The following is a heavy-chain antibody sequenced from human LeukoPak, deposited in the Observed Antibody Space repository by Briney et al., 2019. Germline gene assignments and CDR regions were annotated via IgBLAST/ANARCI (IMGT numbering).Heavy chain of an antibody. Sequence: GGSLRLSCAASGFNFNNFAMSWVREAPGQGLEWLSAMSGPADTTYYAESVKGRFTISRDYSKSMVFLQMNSLRVEDTAIYYCAKGAEIDHWGQGTLVTVSS. CDR1: GFNFNNFA. J-gene: IGHJ4*02. CDR3: AKGAEIDH. V-gene: IGHV3-23*01. CDR2: MSGPADTT.